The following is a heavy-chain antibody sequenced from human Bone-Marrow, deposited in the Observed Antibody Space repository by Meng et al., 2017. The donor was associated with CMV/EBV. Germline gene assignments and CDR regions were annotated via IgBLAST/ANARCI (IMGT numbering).Heavy chain of an antibody. Sequence: GESLKISCAASGFTFSSYSMNWVRQAPGKGLEWVSSISSSSYIYYADSVKGRFTISRDNAKNSLYLQMNSLRAEDTAAYFCARGDYWAAAGTRSDYWGQGSLVTVSS. V-gene: IGHV3-21*01. CDR3: ARGDYWAAAGTRSDY. CDR1: GFTFSSYS. D-gene: IGHD6-13*01. CDR2: ISSSSYI. J-gene: IGHJ4*02.